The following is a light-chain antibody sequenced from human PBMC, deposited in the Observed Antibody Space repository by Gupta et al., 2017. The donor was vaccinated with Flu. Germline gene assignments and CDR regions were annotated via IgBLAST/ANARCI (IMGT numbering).Light chain of an antibody. CDR2: EVS. J-gene: IGLJ3*02. Sequence: SALTPPPSASGSPGQSVTISCTGTSSDVGDYNYVSWYQHHPGKAPKLMIYEVSKRPSGVPDRFSGSKSGNTASLTVSGLQAEDEADYYCSSYAGSNNLGVFGGGTNLTVL. CDR3: SSYAGSNNLGV. V-gene: IGLV2-8*01. CDR1: SSDVGDYNY.